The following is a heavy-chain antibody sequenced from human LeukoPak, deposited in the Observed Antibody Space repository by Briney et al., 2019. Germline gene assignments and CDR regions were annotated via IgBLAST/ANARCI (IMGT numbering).Heavy chain of an antibody. CDR3: AKELLHFDSVYFDY. CDR2: IWYDGSNK. CDR1: GFTFSSYG. D-gene: IGHD3-9*01. Sequence: GGSLRLSCAASGFTFSSYGMHWVRQAPGKGLEWVAFIWYDGSNKYYAHSVKGRFTLSRDTSKNTLYLQKNTVRAPDTPLYYCAKELLHFDSVYFDYWGQGTLVTVSS. V-gene: IGHV3-30*02. J-gene: IGHJ4*02.